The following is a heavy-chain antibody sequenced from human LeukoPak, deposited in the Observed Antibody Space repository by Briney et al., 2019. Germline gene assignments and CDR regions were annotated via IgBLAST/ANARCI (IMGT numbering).Heavy chain of an antibody. V-gene: IGHV3-48*01. CDR2: ISSSSSTI. CDR3: ARERRGYCSGGSCYRLGHFDY. CDR1: GFTFSSYS. D-gene: IGHD2-15*01. Sequence: PGGSLRLSCAASGFTFSSYSMNWVRQAPGKGLEWVSYISSSSSTIYYADSVKGRFTISRDNAKNSLYLQMNSLRAEDTAVYYCARERRGYCSGGSCYRLGHFDYWGQGTLATVSS. J-gene: IGHJ4*02.